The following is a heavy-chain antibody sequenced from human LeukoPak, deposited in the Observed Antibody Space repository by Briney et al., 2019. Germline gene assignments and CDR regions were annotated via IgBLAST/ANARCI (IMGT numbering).Heavy chain of an antibody. CDR2: IYYSGST. V-gene: IGHV4-39*01. Sequence: SETLSLTCTVSGGSISSYYWSWIRQPPGKGLEWIGSIYYSGSTYYNPSLKSRVTISVDTSKNQFSLKLSSVTAADTAVYYCARLSPDRYCSGGSCYYYYYGMDVWGQGTTVTVSS. CDR1: GGSISSYY. CDR3: ARLSPDRYCSGGSCYYYYYGMDV. D-gene: IGHD2-15*01. J-gene: IGHJ6*02.